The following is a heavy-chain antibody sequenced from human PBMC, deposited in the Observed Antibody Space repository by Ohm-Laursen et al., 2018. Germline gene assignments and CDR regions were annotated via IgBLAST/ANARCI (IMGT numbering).Heavy chain of an antibody. D-gene: IGHD5-12*01. Sequence: SLRLSCSASGFTFSRDWMHWVRQAPGEGLVWVSRIKGDGSETNYADSVKGRFTISRDNAKNTLYLQMNSLRGDDTAVYYCARAQRLVASANDYWGQGTLVTVSS. CDR1: GFTFSRDW. J-gene: IGHJ4*02. V-gene: IGHV3-74*01. CDR2: IKGDGSET. CDR3: ARAQRLVASANDY.